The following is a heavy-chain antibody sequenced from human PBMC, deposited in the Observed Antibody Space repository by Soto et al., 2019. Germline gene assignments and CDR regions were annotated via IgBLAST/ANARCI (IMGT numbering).Heavy chain of an antibody. Sequence: SETLSLTCTVSGGSICNYYWSWIRQPPGKGLEWIGYIHYSGNTKYNPSLKSRVTISADTSKDQFSLKLTSVTAADTAVYYCARGHYDFWSGYFATIDYWGQGTLVTVSS. CDR2: IHYSGNT. J-gene: IGHJ4*02. V-gene: IGHV4-59*08. CDR3: ARGHYDFWSGYFATIDY. D-gene: IGHD3-3*01. CDR1: GGSICNYY.